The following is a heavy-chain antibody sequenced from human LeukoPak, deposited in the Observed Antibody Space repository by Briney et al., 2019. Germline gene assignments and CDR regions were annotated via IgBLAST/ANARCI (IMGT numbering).Heavy chain of an antibody. CDR3: ARPSYGASDY. D-gene: IGHD4/OR15-4a*01. V-gene: IGHV5-51*01. CDR1: GYRFTKSW. Sequence: GESLKSSCNGSGYRFTKSWIGWVLQMPGKGREWLGIIYPDDSRTRYSSSFQGQLTMSVDTSISTAYLLWRSLKASDTAMYYCARPSYGASDYWGQGTLVTVSS. CDR2: IYPDDSRT. J-gene: IGHJ4*02.